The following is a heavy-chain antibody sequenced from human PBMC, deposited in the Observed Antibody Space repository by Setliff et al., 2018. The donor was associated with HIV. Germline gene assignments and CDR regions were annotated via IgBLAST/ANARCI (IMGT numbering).Heavy chain of an antibody. V-gene: IGHV1-69*13. CDR3: ARAYTSGWYLELGLSYFDS. J-gene: IGHJ4*02. D-gene: IGHD6-19*01. CDR2: IIPMFGTA. Sequence: SVKVSCKASGDTFRSRAFNWVRQAPGQGPEWMGGIIPMFGTANYAQKFQGRVTITADESTSTVYMELSRLRSDDTALYYCARAYTSGWYLELGLSYFDSWGQGTLVTVSS. CDR1: GDTFRSRA.